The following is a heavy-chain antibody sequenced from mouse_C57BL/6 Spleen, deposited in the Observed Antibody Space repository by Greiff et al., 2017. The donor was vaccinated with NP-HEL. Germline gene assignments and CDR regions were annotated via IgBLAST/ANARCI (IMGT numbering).Heavy chain of an antibody. J-gene: IGHJ2*01. CDR1: GFNIKNTY. CDR3: ASSRYYNNDVYY. Sequence: SVAELVRPGASVKLSCTASGFNIKNTYMHWVKQTPEQGLEWIGSIDPANGNTKYAPKFQGKATITADTSSNTAYLQLSSLKSEDTAIYCCASSRYYNNDVYYWGQGTTLTVTS. D-gene: IGHD2-4*01. CDR2: IDPANGNT. V-gene: IGHV14-3*01.